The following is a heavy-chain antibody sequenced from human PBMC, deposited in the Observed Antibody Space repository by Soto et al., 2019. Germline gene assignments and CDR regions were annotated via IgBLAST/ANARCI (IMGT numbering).Heavy chain of an antibody. CDR1: GFTFSSYG. V-gene: IGHV3-30*18. Sequence: GGSLRLSCAASGFTFSSYGMHWVRQAPGKGLEWVAVISYDGSNKYYSDSVKGRFTISRDNSKNTLFLQMNSLRAEDTAVYYCANFVYWGQGTLVTVSS. J-gene: IGHJ4*02. CDR2: ISYDGSNK. CDR3: ANFVY.